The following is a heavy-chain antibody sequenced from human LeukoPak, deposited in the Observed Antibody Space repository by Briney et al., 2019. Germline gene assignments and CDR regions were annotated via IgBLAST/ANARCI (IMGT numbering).Heavy chain of an antibody. J-gene: IGHJ4*02. Sequence: GGSLRLSCTASGFTVSSKYMNWVRQVPGKSLEWVSVLYPDGSTYYPDSLKGRFIISRDNSKNTLYLQMNSLRAEDTAVYYCARLYSSGFYFDYWGQGTLVTVSS. D-gene: IGHD6-19*01. V-gene: IGHV3-66*01. CDR1: GFTVSSKY. CDR2: LYPDGST. CDR3: ARLYSSGFYFDY.